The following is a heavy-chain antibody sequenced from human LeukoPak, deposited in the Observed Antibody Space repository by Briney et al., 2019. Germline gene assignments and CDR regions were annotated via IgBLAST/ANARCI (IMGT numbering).Heavy chain of an antibody. CDR2: IHHTGST. CDR1: GGSISSSGYS. D-gene: IGHD2-21*02. Sequence: PSQTLSLTSAVSGGSISSSGYSWSWIRQPPGKGLEWIGYIHHTGSTYYNPSLKSRVTISVDRSKNQFSLKLSSVTAADTAIYFCARTPTYCGGDCYYFDPWGQGTLVTVSS. V-gene: IGHV4-30-2*01. J-gene: IGHJ5*02. CDR3: ARTPTYCGGDCYYFDP.